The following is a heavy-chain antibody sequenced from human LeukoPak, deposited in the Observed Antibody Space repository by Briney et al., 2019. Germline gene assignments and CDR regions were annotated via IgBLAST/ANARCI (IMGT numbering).Heavy chain of an antibody. V-gene: IGHV3-30*02. CDR1: GFTFSSYG. Sequence: GGSLRLSCAASGFTFSSYGMHWVRQAPGKGLEWVAFIRYDGSNKYYADSVKGRFTISRDNSKNTLYLQMNSLRPEDTAVYYCARNAWYSSSWYFFDYWGQGTLVTVSS. J-gene: IGHJ4*02. D-gene: IGHD6-13*01. CDR3: ARNAWYSSSWYFFDY. CDR2: IRYDGSNK.